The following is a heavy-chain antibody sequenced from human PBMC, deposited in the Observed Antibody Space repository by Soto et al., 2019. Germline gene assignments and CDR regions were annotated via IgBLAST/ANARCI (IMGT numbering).Heavy chain of an antibody. V-gene: IGHV4-39*01. D-gene: IGHD3-16*02. CDR3: ARRLITFGGVIVTSDLDY. J-gene: IGHJ4*02. CDR1: GGSISSSSYY. CDR2: IYYSGST. Sequence: PSETLSLTCTVSGGSISSSSYYWGWIRQPPGKGLEWIGSIYYSGSTYYNPSLKSRVTISVDTSKNQFSLKLSSVTAADTAVYYCARRLITFGGVIVTSDLDYWGQGTLVTVS.